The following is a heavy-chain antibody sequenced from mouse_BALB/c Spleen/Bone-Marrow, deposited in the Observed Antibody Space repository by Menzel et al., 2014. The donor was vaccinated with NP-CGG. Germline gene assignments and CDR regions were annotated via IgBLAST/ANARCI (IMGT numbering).Heavy chain of an antibody. V-gene: IGHV1S137*01. J-gene: IGHJ3*01. CDR3: AREGPWFAY. CDR1: GYTFTDYA. Sequence: VKLMESGAELVRPGVSVKISCKGSGYTFTDYAKHWVKQSHAKSLEWIGVISTYYGDASYNQKFKGKATMTVDKSSSTAYMELARLTSEDSAIYYCAREGPWFAYWGQGTLVTVSA. CDR2: ISTYYGDA.